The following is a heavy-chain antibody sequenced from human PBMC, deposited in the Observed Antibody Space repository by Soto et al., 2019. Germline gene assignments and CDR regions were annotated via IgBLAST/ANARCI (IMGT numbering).Heavy chain of an antibody. Sequence: EVQLVESGGGLVKPGGSLRLSCAASGFTFSSYSMNWVRQAPGKGLEWVSSISTIYYADSVKARFTISRDNAKNSLYLQMNSLRAEDTAVYYCARDGGSYYFDYWGQGTLVTVSS. J-gene: IGHJ4*02. CDR1: GFTFSSYS. CDR2: ISTI. CDR3: ARDGGSYYFDY. V-gene: IGHV3-21*01. D-gene: IGHD1-26*01.